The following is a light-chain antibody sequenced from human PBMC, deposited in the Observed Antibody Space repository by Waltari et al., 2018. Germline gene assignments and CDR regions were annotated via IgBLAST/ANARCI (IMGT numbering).Light chain of an antibody. Sequence: QSVMTQPASVYGSPGQSLTISCTGTSREVGGYNYVSWYQQHPGKAPKLMIYDVSNRPSGVSNRFSGSKSGNTASLTISGLQAEDEADYYCSSYTSSSTLYVFGTGTKVTVL. J-gene: IGLJ1*01. CDR2: DVS. CDR3: SSYTSSSTLYV. V-gene: IGLV2-14*03. CDR1: SREVGGYNY.